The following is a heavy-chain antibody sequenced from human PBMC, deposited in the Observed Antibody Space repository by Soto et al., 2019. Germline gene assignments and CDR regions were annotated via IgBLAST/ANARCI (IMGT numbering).Heavy chain of an antibody. V-gene: IGHV1-69*13. Sequence: GGSVKVSCKASGGTFSSYAISWVRQAPGQGLEWMGGIIPIFGTANYAQKFQGRVTITADESTSTAYMELSSLRSEDTAVYYCARGALVLRYFDWSHGFDPWGQGTLVTV. J-gene: IGHJ5*02. CDR3: ARGALVLRYFDWSHGFDP. CDR1: GGTFSSYA. D-gene: IGHD3-9*01. CDR2: IIPIFGTA.